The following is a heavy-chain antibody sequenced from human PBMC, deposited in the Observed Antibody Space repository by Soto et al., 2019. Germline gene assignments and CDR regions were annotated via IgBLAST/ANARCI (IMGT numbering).Heavy chain of an antibody. V-gene: IGHV3-21*01. Sequence: GESLRLSCAASGFTFSSYSMKWVRQAPGKGLEWVSSISSSSFSINYADSVKGRSSISRDNAQNSLPLQMNNLRAEDTAVYYCARNESSNIYGMDVWGQGNTVTV. CDR3: ARNESSNIYGMDV. CDR2: ISSSSFSI. J-gene: IGHJ6*02. D-gene: IGHD6-6*01. CDR1: GFTFSSYS.